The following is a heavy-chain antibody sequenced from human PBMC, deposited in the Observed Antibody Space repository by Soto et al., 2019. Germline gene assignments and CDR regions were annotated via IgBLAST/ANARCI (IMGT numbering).Heavy chain of an antibody. CDR3: ARGSYKWNSREFYFYYNLDV. Sequence: LRLCCAACRFRVSDYVVDLLLKTPGKGLEWVALIWYDGSNKYYEDSVKGRFTISRDNSKNTLFLQMNSLRVEDTAVYYCARGSYKWNSREFYFYYNLDVRGQGTTVTVS. D-gene: IGHD1-20*01. V-gene: IGHV3-33*01. CDR1: RFRVSDYV. J-gene: IGHJ6*03. CDR2: IWYDGSNK.